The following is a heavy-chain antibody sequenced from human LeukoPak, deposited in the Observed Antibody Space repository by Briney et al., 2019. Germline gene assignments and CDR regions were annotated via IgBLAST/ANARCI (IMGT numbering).Heavy chain of an antibody. CDR1: GYTFTSYG. J-gene: IGHJ3*02. CDR2: INPNSGGT. V-gene: IGHV1-2*02. CDR3: ARCIGGGSCYAFDI. Sequence: SVKVSCKASGYTFTSYGISWVRQAPGQGLEWMGWINPNSGGTNYAQKFQGRVTMTRDTSISTAYMELSRLRSDDTAVYYCARCIGGGSCYAFDIWGQGTMVTVSS. D-gene: IGHD2-15*01.